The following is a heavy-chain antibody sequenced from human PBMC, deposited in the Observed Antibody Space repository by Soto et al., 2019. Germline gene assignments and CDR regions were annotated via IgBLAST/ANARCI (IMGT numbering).Heavy chain of an antibody. Sequence: PGGSLRLSCAASGFTFSGSAIHWVRQTSGRGLEWIGLIRSKPNNYATLYGASVRGRFTISRDDSKNTAYLQMNSLKTEDTAVYYCSRPEALSGTTAYWGPGTLVTVSS. CDR2: IRSKPNNYAT. CDR3: SRPEALSGTTAY. D-gene: IGHD1-20*01. J-gene: IGHJ4*02. V-gene: IGHV3-73*01. CDR1: GFTFSGSA.